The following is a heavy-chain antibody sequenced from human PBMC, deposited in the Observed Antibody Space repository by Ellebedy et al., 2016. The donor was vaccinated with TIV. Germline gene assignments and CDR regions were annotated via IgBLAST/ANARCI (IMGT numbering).Heavy chain of an antibody. CDR1: GFSFRSYW. CDR3: ATDGSYGDHLSPTHAFVM. J-gene: IGHJ3*02. V-gene: IGHV3-7*01. CDR2: IKQDESEK. D-gene: IGHD1-26*01. Sequence: GGSLRLSCATSGFSFRSYWMSWVRQAPGKGLEWVANIKQDESEKFYVDSVTGRFTISRDNAKNSLYLQVNSLRAEDTAVYYCATDGSYGDHLSPTHAFVMWGQGTMVTVSA.